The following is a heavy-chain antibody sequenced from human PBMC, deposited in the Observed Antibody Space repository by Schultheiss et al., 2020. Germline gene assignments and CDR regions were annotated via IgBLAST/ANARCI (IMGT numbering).Heavy chain of an antibody. CDR1: GFTFSSYS. J-gene: IGHJ6*02. D-gene: IGHD4-17*01. V-gene: IGHV3-21*01. CDR2: ISSSSSYI. CDR3: ARAPGAVTSYYYYGMDV. Sequence: WSLRLSCAAPGFTFSSYSMNWVRQAPGKGLEWVSSISSSSSYIYYADSVKGRFTISRDNAKNSLYLQMNSLRAEDTAVYYCARAPGAVTSYYYYGMDVWGQGTTVTVSS.